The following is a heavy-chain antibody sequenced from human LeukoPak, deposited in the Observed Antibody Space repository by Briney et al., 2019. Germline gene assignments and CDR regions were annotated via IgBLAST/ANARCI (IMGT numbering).Heavy chain of an antibody. V-gene: IGHV1-69*05. J-gene: IGHJ6*03. D-gene: IGHD6-19*01. CDR3: ARAPIAVAGTVGYYYMDV. CDR2: IIPIFGTA. CDR1: GGTFSSYA. Sequence: ASVKVSCKASGGTFSSYAISWVRQAPGQGLEWMGGIIPIFGTANYAQKFQGRVTITTDESTSTAYTELSSLRSEDTAVYYCARAPIAVAGTVGYYYMDVWGKGTTVTVSS.